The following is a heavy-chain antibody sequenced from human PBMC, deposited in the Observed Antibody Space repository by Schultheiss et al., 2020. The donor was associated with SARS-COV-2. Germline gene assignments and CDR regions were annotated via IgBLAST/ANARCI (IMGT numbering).Heavy chain of an antibody. D-gene: IGHD5-18*01. CDR1: GFTFSNAW. Sequence: GGSLRLSCAASGFTFSNAWMNWVRQAPGKGLEWVGRMKSKTDGGTTDYAAPVKGRFTISRDDSKNTLYLQMNSLKTEDTAVYYCTTAGYSYGYSYYYYGMDVWGQGTTVTVSS. J-gene: IGHJ6*02. V-gene: IGHV3-15*07. CDR2: MKSKTDGGTT. CDR3: TTAGYSYGYSYYYYGMDV.